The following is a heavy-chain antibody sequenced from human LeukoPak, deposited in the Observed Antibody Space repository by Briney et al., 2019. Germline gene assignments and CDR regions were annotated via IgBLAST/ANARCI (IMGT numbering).Heavy chain of an antibody. CDR2: IIPIFGTA. CDR3: ARSGYCGGDCYFADY. J-gene: IGHJ4*02. D-gene: IGHD2-21*02. CDR1: GGTFSSYA. V-gene: IGHV1-69*13. Sequence: ASVKVSCKASGGTFSSYAISWVRQAPGQGLEWMGGIIPIFGTANYAQKFQGRVTITADESTSTAYMELSSLRSEDTAVYYCARSGYCGGDCYFADYWGQGTLVTVSS.